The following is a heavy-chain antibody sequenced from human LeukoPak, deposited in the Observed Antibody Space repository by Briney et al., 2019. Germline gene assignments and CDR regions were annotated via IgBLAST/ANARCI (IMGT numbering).Heavy chain of an antibody. D-gene: IGHD3-22*01. CDR2: ISAYNGNT. CDR3: ARSTAPAYYDSSGYRGLYYYGVDV. CDR1: GYTFISYG. V-gene: IGHV1-18*01. Sequence: ASVKVSCKASGYTFISYGISWVRQALGQGLEWMGWISAYNGNTNYAQKLQGRVTMTTDTSTSTAYMELRSLRSDDTAVYYCARSTAPAYYDSSGYRGLYYYGVDVWGRGTLVTVSS. J-gene: IGHJ2*01.